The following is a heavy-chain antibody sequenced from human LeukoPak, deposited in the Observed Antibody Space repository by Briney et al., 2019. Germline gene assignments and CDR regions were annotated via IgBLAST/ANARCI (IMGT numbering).Heavy chain of an antibody. CDR3: ASGLLTAAALDY. CDR1: GFTFSDYY. V-gene: IGHV3-11*01. J-gene: IGHJ4*02. CDR2: ISGSGYTI. Sequence: PGGSLTLSCAASGFTFSDYYMSWIRQAPGKGLEWVSYISGSGYTIYYADSVKGRFTISRDNAKNSLYLQMNSLRAEDTAVYYCASGLLTAAALDYWGQGTLVTVSS. D-gene: IGHD6-13*01.